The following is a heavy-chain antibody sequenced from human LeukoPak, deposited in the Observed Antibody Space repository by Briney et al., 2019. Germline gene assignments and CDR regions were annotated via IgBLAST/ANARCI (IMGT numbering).Heavy chain of an antibody. CDR1: GYTFTSYG. V-gene: IGHV5-51*01. CDR3: ARQSSGWYNWFDP. J-gene: IGHJ5*02. Sequence: ASVKVSCKASGYTFTSYGISWVRQMPGKGLEWMGIIYPGDSDTRYSPSFQGQVTISVDKSISTAYLQWSSLKASVTAMYYCARQSSGWYNWFDPWGQGTLVTVSS. D-gene: IGHD6-19*01. CDR2: IYPGDSDT.